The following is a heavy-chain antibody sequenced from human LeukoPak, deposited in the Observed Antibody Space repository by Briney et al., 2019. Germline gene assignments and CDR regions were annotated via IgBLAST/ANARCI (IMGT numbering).Heavy chain of an antibody. CDR1: GVSISSSSYS. CDR2: IYYSGST. J-gene: IGHJ4*02. Sequence: SETLSLTCTVSGVSISSSSYSWGWIRQPPGKGLEWIGSIYYSGSTYYNPSLKSRVTISVDTSKNQFSLKLSSVTAADTAVYYCARHSVDYGGNSGGFDYWGQGTLVTVSS. D-gene: IGHD4-23*01. CDR3: ARHSVDYGGNSGGFDY. V-gene: IGHV4-39*01.